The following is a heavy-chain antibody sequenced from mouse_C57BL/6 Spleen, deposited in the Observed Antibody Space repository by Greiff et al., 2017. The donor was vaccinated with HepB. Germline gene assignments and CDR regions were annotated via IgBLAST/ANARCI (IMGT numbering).Heavy chain of an antibody. CDR3: ARLGGTTVVAPYYYAMDY. D-gene: IGHD1-1*01. Sequence: EVKLMESGPELVKPGASVKISCKASGYSFTGYYMNWVKQSPEKSLEWIGEINPSTGGTTYNQKFKAKATLTVDKSSSTAYMQLKSLTSEDSAVYYCARLGGTTVVAPYYYAMDYWGQGTSVTVSS. CDR2: INPSTGGT. CDR1: GYSFTGYY. V-gene: IGHV1-42*01. J-gene: IGHJ4*01.